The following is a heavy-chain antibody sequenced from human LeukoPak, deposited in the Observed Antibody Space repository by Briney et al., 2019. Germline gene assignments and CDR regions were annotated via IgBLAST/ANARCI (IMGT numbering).Heavy chain of an antibody. CDR3: ARVHTAQLAPGVYYYYGMDV. J-gene: IGHJ6*04. CDR2: INSDGSST. CDR1: GFTFSSYW. Sequence: GGSLRLSCAASGFTFSSYWMHWVRQAPGKGLVSVSRINSDGSSTSYADSVKGRFTISRDNAKNTLYLQMNSLRAEDTAVYYCARVHTAQLAPGVYYYYGMDVWGKGTTVTVSS. D-gene: IGHD6-13*01. V-gene: IGHV3-74*01.